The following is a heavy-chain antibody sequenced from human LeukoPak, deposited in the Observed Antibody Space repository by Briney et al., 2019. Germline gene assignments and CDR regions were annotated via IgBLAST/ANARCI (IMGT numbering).Heavy chain of an antibody. CDR1: DVSMSSSY. CDR2: IYYSGST. J-gene: IGHJ3*02. Sequence: KPSETLSLTCSVSDVSMSSSYWSWIRQPPGKGLEWIGYIYYSGSTHYNPSLKSRLTISVDKAKNQFSLKLSSVTAADTAVYYCARDYYDSSGYYHNDAFDIWGQGTMVTVSS. V-gene: IGHV4-59*12. D-gene: IGHD3-22*01. CDR3: ARDYYDSSGYYHNDAFDI.